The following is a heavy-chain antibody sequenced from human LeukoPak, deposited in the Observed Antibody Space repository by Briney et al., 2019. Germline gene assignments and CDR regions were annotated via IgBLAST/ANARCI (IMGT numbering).Heavy chain of an antibody. CDR2: ISGSGGST. V-gene: IGHV3-23*01. CDR3: AKDAGHMGSSWYSGQQGDY. J-gene: IGHJ4*02. Sequence: GGSLRLSCAASGFTFSSYAMSWVRQAPGKGLEWVSAISGSGGSTYYADSVKGRFTISRDNSKNTLYLQMNSLRAEDTSVYYCAKDAGHMGSSWYSGQQGDYWGQGTLVTVSS. D-gene: IGHD6-13*01. CDR1: GFTFSSYA.